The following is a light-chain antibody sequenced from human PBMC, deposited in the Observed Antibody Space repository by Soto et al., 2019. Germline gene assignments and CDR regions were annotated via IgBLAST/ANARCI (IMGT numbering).Light chain of an antibody. CDR3: HQYDRSAIFT. Sequence: EIVLTQSPGTLSLSPGERATLSCRASQSVSSNYLAWYRQRPGQAPRLLIYGASTRAAGVPDRFSGSGSGTEFTLTINRLEPEDFAVFYCHQYDRSAIFTFGPGTTVDIK. CDR1: QSVSSNY. V-gene: IGKV3-20*01. J-gene: IGKJ3*01. CDR2: GAS.